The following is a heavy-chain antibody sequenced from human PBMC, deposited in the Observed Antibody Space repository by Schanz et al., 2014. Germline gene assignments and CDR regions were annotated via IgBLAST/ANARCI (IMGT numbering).Heavy chain of an antibody. CDR2: ISYDGSKK. CDR1: GFMFSSYG. CDR3: ARIGGSVFDY. D-gene: IGHD3-10*01. Sequence: QERLVESGGGVVQPGRSLRLSCAASGFMFSSYGMHWVRQAPGKGLEWVGVISYDGSKKSYADSVKGRFTISRDNSKNSLYLQMNSLRAEDTAVYYCARIGGSVFDYWPQGTLVTVSS. J-gene: IGHJ4*02. V-gene: IGHV3-33*08.